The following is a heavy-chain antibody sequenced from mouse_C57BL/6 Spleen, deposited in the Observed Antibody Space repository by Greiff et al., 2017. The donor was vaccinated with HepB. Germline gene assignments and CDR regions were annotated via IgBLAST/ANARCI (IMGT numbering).Heavy chain of an antibody. V-gene: IGHV5-6*01. J-gene: IGHJ1*03. CDR1: GFTFSSYG. CDR2: ISSGGSYT. Sequence: VQLKESGGDLVKPGGSLKLSCAASGFTFSSYGMSWVRQTPDKRLEWVATISSGGSYTYYPDSVKGRFTISRDNAKNTLYLQMSSLKSEDTAMYYCARRYGYDPYWYFDVWGTGTTVTVSS. D-gene: IGHD2-2*01. CDR3: ARRYGYDPYWYFDV.